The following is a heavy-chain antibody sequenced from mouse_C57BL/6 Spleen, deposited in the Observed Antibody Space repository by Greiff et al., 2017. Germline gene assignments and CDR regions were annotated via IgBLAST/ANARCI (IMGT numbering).Heavy chain of an antibody. CDR3: AQIPSITTVVEGYWYFDV. Sequence: EVKLMESGGGLVKPGGSLKLSCAASGFTFSDYGMHWVRQAPEKGLEWVAYISSGSSTIYYADTVKGRFTISRDNAKNTLFLQMTSLRSEDTAMYYCAQIPSITTVVEGYWYFDVWGTGTTVTVSS. CDR2: ISSGSSTI. D-gene: IGHD1-1*01. CDR1: GFTFSDYG. V-gene: IGHV5-17*01. J-gene: IGHJ1*03.